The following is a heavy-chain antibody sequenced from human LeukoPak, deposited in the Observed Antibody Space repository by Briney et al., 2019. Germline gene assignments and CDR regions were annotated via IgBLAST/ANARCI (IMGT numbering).Heavy chain of an antibody. CDR2: IYSGGRT. CDR3: ARAGPSSSWHQFDY. CDR1: GFTVSRNY. Sequence: GGSLRLSCAASGFTVSRNYMSWVRQAPGKGLEWVSVIYSGGRTYYADSVKGRFTISRDNSKNTLYFQMNSLRAEDTAVYYCARAGPSSSWHQFDYWGQGTLVTVSS. V-gene: IGHV3-66*01. J-gene: IGHJ4*02. D-gene: IGHD6-13*01.